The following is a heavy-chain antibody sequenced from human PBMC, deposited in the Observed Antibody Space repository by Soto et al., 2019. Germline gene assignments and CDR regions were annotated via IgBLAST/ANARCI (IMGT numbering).Heavy chain of an antibody. CDR2: INPYNGNT. J-gene: IGHJ5*02. Sequence: QVQLVQSGAEVKKPGASVKVSCKASGYTFTTSGISWVRQAPGQGLEWMGWINPYNGNTNYAQKLQGRVTMTTDTATSTAYMELRSLRSDDTAVYYCARDPVGGNWLDPWGQGTLVTVSS. D-gene: IGHD1-26*01. V-gene: IGHV1-18*01. CDR3: ARDPVGGNWLDP. CDR1: GYTFTTSG.